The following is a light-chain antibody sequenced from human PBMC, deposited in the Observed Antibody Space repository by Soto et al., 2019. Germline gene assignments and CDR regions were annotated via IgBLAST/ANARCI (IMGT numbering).Light chain of an antibody. Sequence: EIVLTQSPGTLSLSPGERATLSGRASQSVTTSYLAWYQQKPGQAPRLFIYDASRRATGLPDRFSGSGSGTDLTLTISRLQPEDGSVYYCQQYGMSLTFGGGTKVESK. CDR1: QSVTTSY. V-gene: IGKV3-20*01. CDR3: QQYGMSLT. J-gene: IGKJ4*02. CDR2: DAS.